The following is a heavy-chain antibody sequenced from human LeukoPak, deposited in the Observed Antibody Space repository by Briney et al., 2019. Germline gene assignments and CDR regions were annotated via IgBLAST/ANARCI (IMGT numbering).Heavy chain of an antibody. D-gene: IGHD5-12*01. CDR3: ARALRVSGYEDY. V-gene: IGHV1-69*13. CDR2: TIRVSGTT. Sequence: EASVKVSCKVSGGTFNNFALSWVRRAPGQGLEWVGGTIRVSGTTKYAQNLQGRVKVTADGSTSTAYMEMSSLRSEDTAIYYCARALRVSGYEDYWGQGTLVTVSS. CDR1: GGTFNNFA. J-gene: IGHJ4*02.